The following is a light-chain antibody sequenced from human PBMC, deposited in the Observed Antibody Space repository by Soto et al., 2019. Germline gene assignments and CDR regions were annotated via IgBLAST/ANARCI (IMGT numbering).Light chain of an antibody. Sequence: QSALTQPRSVSGSPGQSVTISCTGTSSDVGGYNYVSWYQQHPGKAPKLVIYDVSKWPSGVPDRFSGSKSGNTASLTISGLQAEDEVDYYCCSYAGNSLWVFGGGTKLTVL. CDR3: CSYAGNSLWV. CDR2: DVS. CDR1: SSDVGGYNY. J-gene: IGLJ3*02. V-gene: IGLV2-11*01.